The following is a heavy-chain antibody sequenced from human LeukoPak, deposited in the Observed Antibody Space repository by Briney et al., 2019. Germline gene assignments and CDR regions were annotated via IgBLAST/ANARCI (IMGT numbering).Heavy chain of an antibody. J-gene: IGHJ4*02. CDR2: IYSSGST. CDR3: AIEMTTTDFDY. Sequence: PSETLPLTCTVSGGSIGIYCASWIRQPPGKGLEWIGCIYSSGSTNYNPSLKSRVTVSVDMSKNQFSLKLNSVTAADTAVYYCAIEMTTTDFDYWGQGTLVTVSS. V-gene: IGHV4-59*12. D-gene: IGHD1-26*01. CDR1: GGSIGIYC.